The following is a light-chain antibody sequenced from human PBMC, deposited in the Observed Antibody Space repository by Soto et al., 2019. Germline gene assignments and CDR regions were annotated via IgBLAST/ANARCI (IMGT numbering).Light chain of an antibody. Sequence: EIVLTQSPATLSLSPGEGATLSCRASQGINTHLAWYQQKPGQAPRLLIYDASNRATGIPARFSGSGSGTDFTLTISSLEPEDSAGYYCQQRRAWPITFGKETRLDIK. V-gene: IGKV3-11*01. CDR2: DAS. CDR3: QQRRAWPIT. CDR1: QGINTH. J-gene: IGKJ5*01.